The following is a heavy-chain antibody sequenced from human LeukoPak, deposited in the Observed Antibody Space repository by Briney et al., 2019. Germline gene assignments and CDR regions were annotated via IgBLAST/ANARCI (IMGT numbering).Heavy chain of an antibody. CDR2: INPNSGGT. Sequence: EASVKVSCKASGYTFTGYYLHWVRQAPGQGLEWMGWINPNSGGTNYAQKFQGRVTMTRDTSISTVYMELSRLRSDDTAVYYRARSPRGYSSCGYWGQGTLVTVSS. D-gene: IGHD6-13*01. J-gene: IGHJ4*02. CDR3: ARSPRGYSSCGY. V-gene: IGHV1-2*02. CDR1: GYTFTGYY.